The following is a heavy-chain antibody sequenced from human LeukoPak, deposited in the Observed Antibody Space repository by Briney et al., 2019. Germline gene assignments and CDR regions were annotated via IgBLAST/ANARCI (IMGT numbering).Heavy chain of an antibody. V-gene: IGHV4-34*01. CDR3: ARGKGYSSGLDY. CDR1: GGSFSGYY. Sequence: PSETLSLTCAVYGGSFSGYYWSWIRQPPGKGLEWIGEINHSGSTNYNPSLKSRVTISADTSKNQFSLKLSSVTAADTAVYYCARGKGYSSGLDYWGQGTLVTVSS. J-gene: IGHJ4*02. CDR2: INHSGST. D-gene: IGHD6-19*01.